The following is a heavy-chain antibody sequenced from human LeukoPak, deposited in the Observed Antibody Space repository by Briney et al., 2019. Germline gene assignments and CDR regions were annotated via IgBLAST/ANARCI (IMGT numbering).Heavy chain of an antibody. D-gene: IGHD5-24*01. V-gene: IGHV4-31*03. CDR1: GGSISSGVYY. J-gene: IGHJ4*02. CDR2: TYYSGTT. CDR3: ARCRDGYNLDY. Sequence: SETLSLTCTVSGGSISSGVYYWSWIRQHPGKDLEWIGYTYYSGTTYYNPSLKSRVTISVDTSKNQFSLKLSSVTAADTAVYYCARCRDGYNLDYWGQGTLVTVSS.